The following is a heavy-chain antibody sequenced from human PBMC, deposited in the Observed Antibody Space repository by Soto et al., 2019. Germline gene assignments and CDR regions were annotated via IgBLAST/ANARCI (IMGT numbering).Heavy chain of an antibody. Sequence: QVQLVQSGAEVKKRGSSVKVSCNPSGNTLNTDTITWLRQAPGQGLEWMGRIIPVIGVGTYAQKFQDRVTITADKSTTTVYMEVTSLTSEDTATYYCAIGRTGSNGYYWAWGQGTQVTVS. CDR2: IIPVIGVG. CDR1: GNTLNTDT. V-gene: IGHV1-69*02. CDR3: AIGRTGSNGYYWA. J-gene: IGHJ5*02. D-gene: IGHD3-22*01.